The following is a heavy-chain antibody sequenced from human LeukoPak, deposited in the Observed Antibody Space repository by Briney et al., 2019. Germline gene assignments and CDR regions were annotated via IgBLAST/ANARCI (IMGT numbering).Heavy chain of an antibody. V-gene: IGHV4-59*01. Sequence: SETLSLTCTVSDDSISDYYRGWIRQPPGKGLEWIGYIYYSGSTNYNPSLKSRVTISVDTSKNQFSLKLSSVTAADTAVYYCARARYDSSGYRFDYWGQGTLVTVSS. J-gene: IGHJ4*02. CDR1: DDSISDYY. CDR2: IYYSGST. CDR3: ARARYDSSGYRFDY. D-gene: IGHD3-22*01.